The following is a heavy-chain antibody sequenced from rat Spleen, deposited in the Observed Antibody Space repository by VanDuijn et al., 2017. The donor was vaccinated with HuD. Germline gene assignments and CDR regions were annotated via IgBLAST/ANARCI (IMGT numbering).Heavy chain of an antibody. Sequence: EVQLVESGGGLVQPGRSMKLSCAASGFTFSNYYMAWVRQAPTKGLEWVASISTGGGNTYYRDSVKGRFMISKDNAKNTGYLQMNSLRSEDTAIYYCTTRPYYSSLNWFPYWGQGTLVTVSS. J-gene: IGHJ3*01. D-gene: IGHD1-2*01. CDR2: ISTGGGNT. CDR1: GFTFSNYY. V-gene: IGHV5-25*01. CDR3: TTRPYYSSLNWFPY.